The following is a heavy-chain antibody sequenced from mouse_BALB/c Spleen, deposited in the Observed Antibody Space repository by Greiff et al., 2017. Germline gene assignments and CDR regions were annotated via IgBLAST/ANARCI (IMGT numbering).Heavy chain of an antibody. V-gene: IGHV14-4*02. CDR3: NAMDY. CDR2: IDPENGDT. Sequence: VQLKESGAELVRSGASVKLSCTASGFNIKDYYMHWVKQRPEQGLEWFGWIDPENGDTEYAPKFQGKATMTADTSSNTAYLQLSSLTSEDTAVYYCNAMDYWGQGTSVTVSS. CDR1: GFNIKDYY. J-gene: IGHJ4*01.